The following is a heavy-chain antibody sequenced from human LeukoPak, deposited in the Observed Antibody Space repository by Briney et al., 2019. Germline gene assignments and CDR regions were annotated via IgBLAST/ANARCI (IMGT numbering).Heavy chain of an antibody. CDR3: ARPHWGSGSYSRDYAFDI. J-gene: IGHJ3*02. D-gene: IGHD1-26*01. Sequence: GGSLRLSCAASGFTFSSYAMHWVRQAQGKGLEYVSAIRSNGGSTYYANSVKGRFTISRDNSKNTLYLQMGSLRAEDMAVYYCARPHWGSGSYSRDYAFDIWGQGTMVTVSS. CDR1: GFTFSSYA. V-gene: IGHV3-64*01. CDR2: IRSNGGST.